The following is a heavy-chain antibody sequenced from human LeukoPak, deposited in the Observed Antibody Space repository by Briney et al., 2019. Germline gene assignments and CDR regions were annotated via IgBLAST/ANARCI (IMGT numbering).Heavy chain of an antibody. CDR3: AKDTDGAAAGTTWGH. D-gene: IGHD6-13*01. J-gene: IGHJ4*02. CDR2: ISWNSGSI. CDR1: GFTFSDYW. V-gene: IGHV3-9*01. Sequence: PGGSLRLSCAASGFTFSDYWMHWVRQAPGKGLEWVSGISWNSGSIGYADSVKGRFTISRDNAKNSLYLQMNSLRAEDTALYYCAKDTDGAAAGTTWGHWGQGTLVTVSS.